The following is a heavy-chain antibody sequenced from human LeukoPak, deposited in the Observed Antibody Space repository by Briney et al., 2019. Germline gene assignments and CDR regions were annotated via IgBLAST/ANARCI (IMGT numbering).Heavy chain of an antibody. CDR3: ARDRCSGGSCYSRYMDV. D-gene: IGHD2-15*01. CDR2: IYTSGST. V-gene: IGHV4-4*07. CDR1: GGSISSYY. Sequence: SETLSLTCTVSGGSISSYYWSWIRQPAGKGLEWIGRIYTSGSTNYNPSLKSRVTMSVDTSKNQFSLKLSSVTVADTAVYYCARDRCSGGSCYSRYMDVWGKGTTVTISS. J-gene: IGHJ6*03.